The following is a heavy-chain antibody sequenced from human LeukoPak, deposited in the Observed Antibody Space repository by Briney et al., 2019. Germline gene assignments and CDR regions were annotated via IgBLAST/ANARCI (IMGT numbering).Heavy chain of an antibody. CDR2: ISTSSSTI. Sequence: GGSLRLSCAASGFTFSSYSMNWVRQAPGKGLEWGSYISTSSSTIQYADPVKGRFTISRDNGKNSLYLQMNSLRDEDTAVYYCVRDFVVGAPDAFDIWGQGTMVTVSS. CDR1: GFTFSSYS. J-gene: IGHJ3*02. V-gene: IGHV3-48*02. D-gene: IGHD1-26*01. CDR3: VRDFVVGAPDAFDI.